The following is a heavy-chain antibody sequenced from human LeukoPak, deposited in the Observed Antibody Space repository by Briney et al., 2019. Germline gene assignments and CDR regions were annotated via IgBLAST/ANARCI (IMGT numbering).Heavy chain of an antibody. D-gene: IGHD3-22*01. Sequence: ASVKVSCKASGGTFSSYGISWVRQAPGQGLEWMGRISPVVGIANSAQKFQGRVTISADKSTSTANMELSSLRSEDTAVYYCARDRYESSGYYSFDYWGQGTLVTVSS. V-gene: IGHV1-69*04. CDR2: ISPVVGIA. CDR1: GGTFSSYG. CDR3: ARDRYESSGYYSFDY. J-gene: IGHJ4*02.